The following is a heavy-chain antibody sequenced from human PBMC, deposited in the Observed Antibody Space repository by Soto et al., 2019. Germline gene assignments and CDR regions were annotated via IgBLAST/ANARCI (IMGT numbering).Heavy chain of an antibody. D-gene: IGHD5-12*01. J-gene: IGHJ4*02. CDR2: ISWNSGSI. CDR1: GFTFDDYA. Sequence: EVQLVESGGGLVQPGRSLRLSCAASGFTFDDYAMHWVRQAPGKGLEWVSGISWNSGSIGYADSVKGRFTISRDNAKNSLYLQMNSLRAEDTALYYCAKGGADSGYDYFDYWGQGTLVTVSS. CDR3: AKGGADSGYDYFDY. V-gene: IGHV3-9*01.